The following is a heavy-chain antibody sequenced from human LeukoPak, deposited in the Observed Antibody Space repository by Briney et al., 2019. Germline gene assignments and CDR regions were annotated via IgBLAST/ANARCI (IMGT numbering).Heavy chain of an antibody. Sequence: QPGGSLRLSCAASGFTFTSYAMGWVRQAPGRGLEWVLTVSGGGGSTYYAVSLKGRFTISRDNSKNTLYLQMNSLRAEDTAVYYCAKGCGDTCYSDFDFWGQGALVTVSS. CDR1: GFTFTSYA. CDR3: AKGCGDTCYSDFDF. V-gene: IGHV3-23*01. CDR2: VSGGGGST. D-gene: IGHD2-15*01. J-gene: IGHJ4*02.